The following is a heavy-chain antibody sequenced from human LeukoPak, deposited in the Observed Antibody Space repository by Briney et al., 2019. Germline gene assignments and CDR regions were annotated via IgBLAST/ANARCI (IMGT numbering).Heavy chain of an antibody. V-gene: IGHV3-23*01. CDR2: ISGSGGST. D-gene: IGHD3-3*01. CDR3: AKDQPGRSGYRGGFGFDP. Sequence: GGSLRLSCAASGFTFSSYAMSWVRQAPGKGLEWVSAISGSGGSTYYADSAKGRFTISRDNSKNTLYLQMNSLRAEDTAVYYCAKDQPGRSGYRGGFGFDPWGQGTLVTVSS. CDR1: GFTFSSYA. J-gene: IGHJ5*02.